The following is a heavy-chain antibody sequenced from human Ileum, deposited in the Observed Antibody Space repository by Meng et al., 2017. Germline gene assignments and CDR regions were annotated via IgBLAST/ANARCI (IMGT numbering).Heavy chain of an antibody. CDR2: TYYNGSP. CDR1: GGSFSSDNYY. V-gene: IGHV4-30-4*01. Sequence: QVQLQESGPGLVKPSQTLSLTCSVSGGSFSSDNYYWTWIRQTPGKGLEWIGLTYYNGSPFYNPSLRGRVTISVDTSKDQFSLKLTSVTAADTAVYYCARERRHYYGSGSFDYLGQGILVTVSS. J-gene: IGHJ4*02. CDR3: ARERRHYYGSGSFDY. D-gene: IGHD3-10*01.